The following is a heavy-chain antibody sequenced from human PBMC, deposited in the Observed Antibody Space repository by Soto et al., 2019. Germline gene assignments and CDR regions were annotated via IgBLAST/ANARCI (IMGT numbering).Heavy chain of an antibody. CDR1: GYTFTSYY. D-gene: IGHD6-19*01. CDR3: ARAGKQWLPYYYYYYMDV. CDR2: INPSGGST. V-gene: IGHV1-46*03. Sequence: ASVKVSCKASGYTFTSYYMHWVRQAPGQGPEWMGIINPSGGSTSYAQKFQGRVTMTRDTSTSTVYMELSSLRSEDTAVYYCARAGKQWLPYYYYYYMDVGGKGTTVTAP. J-gene: IGHJ6*03.